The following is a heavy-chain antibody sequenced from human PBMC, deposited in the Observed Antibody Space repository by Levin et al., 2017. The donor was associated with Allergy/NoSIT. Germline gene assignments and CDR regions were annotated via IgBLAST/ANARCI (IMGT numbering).Heavy chain of an antibody. Sequence: GESLKISCAASGFTFSSYAMSWVRQAPGKGLEWVSGISGSGGITYNSVSVKGRFTISRDNSKNTLYLQMNSLRAEDTAVYYCAKDGGVVIAYFDHWGQGTLVTVSS. CDR2: ISGSGGIT. V-gene: IGHV3-23*01. J-gene: IGHJ4*02. D-gene: IGHD3-3*01. CDR3: AKDGGVVIAYFDH. CDR1: GFTFSSYA.